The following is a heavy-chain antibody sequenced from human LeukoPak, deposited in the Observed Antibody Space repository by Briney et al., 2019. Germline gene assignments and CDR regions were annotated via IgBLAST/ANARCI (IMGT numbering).Heavy chain of an antibody. CDR2: IKWNGGST. CDR3: ARYSSGPSGPDY. D-gene: IGHD6-25*01. V-gene: IGHV3-20*04. CDR1: GFTFDDHG. J-gene: IGHJ4*02. Sequence: GGSLRLSCAASGFTFDDHGMSWVRQAPGKGLEWVSGIKWNGGSTGYEDTVKGRFTISRDNAKNSLYLQMNSLRAEDTAVYYCARYSSGPSGPDYWGQGTLVTVSS.